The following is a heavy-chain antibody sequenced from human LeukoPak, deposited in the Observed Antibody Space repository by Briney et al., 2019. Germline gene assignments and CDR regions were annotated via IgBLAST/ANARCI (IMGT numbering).Heavy chain of an antibody. CDR2: ISSSGSTI. J-gene: IGHJ4*02. D-gene: IGHD3-9*01. Sequence: PGRSLRLSCAASGFTFSSYGMHWVRQAPGKGLEWVSYISSSGSTIYYADSVKGRFAISRDNAKNSLYLQMNSLRAEDTAVYYCARVSGQDILTGSYDYWGQGTLVTVSS. V-gene: IGHV3-48*04. CDR3: ARVSGQDILTGSYDY. CDR1: GFTFSSYG.